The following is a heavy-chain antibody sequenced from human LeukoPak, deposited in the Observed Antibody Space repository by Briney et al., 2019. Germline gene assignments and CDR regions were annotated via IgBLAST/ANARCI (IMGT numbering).Heavy chain of an antibody. CDR1: GFTFSSYS. J-gene: IGHJ4*02. V-gene: IGHV3-21*01. Sequence: GGSLRLSCAASGFTFSSYSVNWVRQAPGKGLEWVSSISSSSSSYIYYADSVKGRFTISRDNAKNSLYLQMNSLRAEDTAVYYCARGTTVVTRIDYWGQGTLVTVSS. CDR2: ISSSSSSYI. CDR3: ARGTTVVTRIDY. D-gene: IGHD4-23*01.